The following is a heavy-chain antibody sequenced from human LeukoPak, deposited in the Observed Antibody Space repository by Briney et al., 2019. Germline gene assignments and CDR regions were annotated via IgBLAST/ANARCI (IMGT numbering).Heavy chain of an antibody. Sequence: GGSLRLSCVASGFTVSSNYLNWVRQAPGKGLEWVSVFYTSGRTYYADSVEGRFTISRDNSKNTLYLQMNSLRAEDTTVYFCAKDSASYGRFDYWGQGTLVTVSS. CDR1: GFTVSSNY. V-gene: IGHV3-66*01. CDR2: FYTSGRT. J-gene: IGHJ4*02. CDR3: AKDSASYGRFDY. D-gene: IGHD5-18*01.